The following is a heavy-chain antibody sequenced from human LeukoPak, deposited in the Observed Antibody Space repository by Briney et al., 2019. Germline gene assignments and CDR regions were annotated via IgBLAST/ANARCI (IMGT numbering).Heavy chain of an antibody. CDR3: AKESHSYYYGSGSPFDY. CDR2: IRYDGSDK. V-gene: IGHV3-30*02. Sequence: GGSLRLSCAASGFTFSSYGMHWVRQAPGKGLEWVAFIRYDGSDKYYADSVKGRFTISRDNSKNTLYLQMNSLRAEDTAVYYCAKESHSYYYGSGSPFDYWGQGTLVTVSS. D-gene: IGHD3-10*01. CDR1: GFTFSSYG. J-gene: IGHJ4*02.